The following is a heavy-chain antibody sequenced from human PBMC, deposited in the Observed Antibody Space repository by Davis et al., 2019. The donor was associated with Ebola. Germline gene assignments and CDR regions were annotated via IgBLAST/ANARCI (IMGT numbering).Heavy chain of an antibody. CDR1: GFTFSSYA. D-gene: IGHD4-23*01. J-gene: IGHJ3*02. CDR2: ISYDGSNK. Sequence: GESLKISCAASGFTFSSYAMHWVRQAPGKGPEWVAVISYDGSNKYYADSVKGRFTISRDNSKNTLYLQMNSLRAEDTAVYYCAKLGHGGDSRAFDIWGQGTMVTVSS. CDR3: AKLGHGGDSRAFDI. V-gene: IGHV3-30-3*02.